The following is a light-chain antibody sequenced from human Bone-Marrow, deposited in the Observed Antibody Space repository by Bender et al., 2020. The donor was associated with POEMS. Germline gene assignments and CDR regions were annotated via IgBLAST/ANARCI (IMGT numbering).Light chain of an antibody. V-gene: IGLV2-14*02. Sequence: QSALTQPASVSGSPGQSITISCTGTSSDVGNYNLVSWYQHHPGKAPKLMIYEGSKRPSGVSNRFSGSKSGNTASLTISGLQPEDEADYYCTSYTRTSTKVFGGGTKLTVL. J-gene: IGLJ2*01. CDR3: TSYTRTSTKV. CDR1: SSDVGNYNL. CDR2: EGS.